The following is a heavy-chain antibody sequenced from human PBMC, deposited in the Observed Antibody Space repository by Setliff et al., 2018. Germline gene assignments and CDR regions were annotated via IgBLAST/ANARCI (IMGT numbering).Heavy chain of an antibody. CDR2: IIPIIGEP. V-gene: IGHV1-69*13. CDR1: GGTFNTYG. J-gene: IGHJ4*02. Sequence: SVKVSCKASGGTFNTYGLSWVRQAPGQGLEWMGGIIPIIGEPNYAQKFQGRVTITADESTSTAYMELRSLKSEDTAVYYCAREALQRAGSYFFDIWGQGMLVTVS. CDR3: AREALQRAGSYFFDI. D-gene: IGHD2-21*01.